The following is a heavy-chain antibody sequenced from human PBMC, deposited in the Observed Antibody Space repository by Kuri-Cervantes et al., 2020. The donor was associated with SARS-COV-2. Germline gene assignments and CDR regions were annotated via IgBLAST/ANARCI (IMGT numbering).Heavy chain of an antibody. CDR3: ARVGSTMVRGVIMRGADAFDI. Sequence: GGSLRLSCAASGFTFSSYSMNWVRQAPGKGLEWVSSISSSSSYIYYADSVKGRFTISRDNAKNSLSLQMNSLRAEDTAVYYCARVGSTMVRGVIMRGADAFDIWGHGTMVTVSS. CDR1: GFTFSSYS. V-gene: IGHV3-21*01. CDR2: ISSSSSYI. J-gene: IGHJ3*02. D-gene: IGHD3-10*01.